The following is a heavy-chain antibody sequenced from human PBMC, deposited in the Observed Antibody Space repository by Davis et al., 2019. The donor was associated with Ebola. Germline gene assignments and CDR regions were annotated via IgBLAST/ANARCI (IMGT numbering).Heavy chain of an antibody. V-gene: IGHV4-39*07. J-gene: IGHJ4*02. CDR2: INHSGST. CDR3: ARGPFDDILTDYYWNFDY. D-gene: IGHD3-9*01. CDR1: GGSISSSSYY. Sequence: GSLRLSCTVSGGSISSSSYYWGWIRQPPGKGLEWIGEINHSGSTNYNPSLKSRVTISVDTSKNQFSLKLSSVTAADTAVYYCARGPFDDILTDYYWNFDYWGQGTLVTVSS.